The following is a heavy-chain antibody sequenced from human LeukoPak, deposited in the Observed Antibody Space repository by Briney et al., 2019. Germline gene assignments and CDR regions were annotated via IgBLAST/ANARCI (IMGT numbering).Heavy chain of an antibody. J-gene: IGHJ4*02. V-gene: IGHV3-23*01. D-gene: IGHD6-13*01. CDR2: ISGSGGRT. CDR3: AKVRSRIAAAGTSVYYFDY. Sequence: GGSLILSCAAPGFTFRSYAMSSVRQAPGKGLGWVSAISGSGGRTYYADSVKGRFTISSDNSKNTLYLQMNSRRAEDTAVYYCAKVRSRIAAAGTSVYYFDYWGQGTLVTVSS. CDR1: GFTFRSYA.